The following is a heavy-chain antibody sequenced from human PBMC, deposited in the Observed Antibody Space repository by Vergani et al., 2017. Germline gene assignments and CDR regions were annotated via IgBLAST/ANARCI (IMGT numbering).Heavy chain of an antibody. D-gene: IGHD2-21*02. V-gene: IGHV4-4*02. CDR1: GGSISSSNW. CDR3: AGALGTYCGGDCYSDY. CDR2: IYHSGST. Sequence: QVQLQESGPGLVKPSGTLSLTCAVSGGSISSSNWWSWVRQPPGKGLEWIGEIYHSGSTNYNPSLKSRVTISVDKSKNQFSLKLSSVIAADTAVYYCAGALGTYCGGDCYSDYWGQGTLVTVSS. J-gene: IGHJ4*02.